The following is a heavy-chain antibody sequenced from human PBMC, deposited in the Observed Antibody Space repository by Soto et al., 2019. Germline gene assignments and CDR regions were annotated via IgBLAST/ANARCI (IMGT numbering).Heavy chain of an antibody. Sequence: SQTLSLTCTVSGGSISSYYWSWIRQPPGKGLEWIGYIYYSGSTNYNPSLKSRVTISVDTSKNQFSLKLSSVTAADTAVYYCARAIKGGWFDPWGQGTLVTVSS. CDR1: GGSISSYY. CDR3: ARAIKGGWFDP. V-gene: IGHV4-59*01. J-gene: IGHJ5*02. D-gene: IGHD1-26*01. CDR2: IYYSGST.